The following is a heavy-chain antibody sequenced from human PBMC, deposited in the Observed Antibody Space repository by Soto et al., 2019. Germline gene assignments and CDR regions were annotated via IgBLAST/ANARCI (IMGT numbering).Heavy chain of an antibody. CDR3: ARERDYYDSSGYYAPVSFDY. J-gene: IGHJ4*02. Sequence: QVQLVESGGGVVQPGRSLRLSCAASGFTFSSYAMHWVRQAPGKGLEWVAVISYDGSNKYYADSVKGRFTISRDNSKNTLYLQMNSLRAEDTAVYYCARERDYYDSSGYYAPVSFDYWGQGTLVTVSS. CDR1: GFTFSSYA. D-gene: IGHD3-22*01. V-gene: IGHV3-30-3*01. CDR2: ISYDGSNK.